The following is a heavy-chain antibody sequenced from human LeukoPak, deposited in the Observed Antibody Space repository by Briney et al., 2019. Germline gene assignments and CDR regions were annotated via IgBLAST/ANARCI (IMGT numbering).Heavy chain of an antibody. Sequence: GGPLRLSCAASGFTFSTFDMTWVRQSPGKGLEWLSTINGGGNTTFYSDSVKGRFTISRDNSKNTLYLHMDSLRPDDTAIYYCTKELHVAVAVADYYYFYMYVWGRGTAVTVSS. J-gene: IGHJ6*03. V-gene: IGHV3-23*01. CDR3: TKELHVAVAVADYYYFYMYV. CDR2: INGGGNTT. D-gene: IGHD6-19*01. CDR1: GFTFSTFD.